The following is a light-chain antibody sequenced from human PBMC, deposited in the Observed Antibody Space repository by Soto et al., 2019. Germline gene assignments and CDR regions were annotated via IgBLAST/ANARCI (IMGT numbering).Light chain of an antibody. CDR1: SSDIGHYDY. Sequence: QSVLSQPASVSGSPGQSITISCTGTSSDIGHYDYVSWYQQHPGKAPKLMIYHVTYRPSGVSNRYSGSKSGNSASLTISGLQADDEADYYCCSLTTGHTYVLGSGTKVTVL. CDR3: CSLTTGHTYV. CDR2: HVT. V-gene: IGLV2-14*03. J-gene: IGLJ1*01.